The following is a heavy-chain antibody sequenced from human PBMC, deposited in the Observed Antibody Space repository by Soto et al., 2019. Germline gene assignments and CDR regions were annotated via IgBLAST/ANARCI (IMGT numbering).Heavy chain of an antibody. D-gene: IGHD6-13*01. J-gene: IGHJ5*02. CDR1: GFTFRSFT. V-gene: IGHV3-21*01. CDR3: TRDASRNSSARGWFDP. CDR2: ISSNSAYI. Sequence: GGSLRLSCAASGFTFRSFTMNWVRQAPGKGLEWVSTISSNSAYIYYTDALRGRFTISRDNAKNSLHLQMNSLRAEDTAVYYCTRDASRNSSARGWFDPWGPGTLVTVSS.